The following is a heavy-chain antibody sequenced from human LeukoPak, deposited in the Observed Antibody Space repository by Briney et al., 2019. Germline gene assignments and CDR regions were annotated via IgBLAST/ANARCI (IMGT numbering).Heavy chain of an antibody. D-gene: IGHD3-22*01. J-gene: IGHJ4*02. CDR3: ARGLGDYYDTSDFYYAVPAH. CDR2: MNPNSGDT. CDR1: GYTCTTYD. Sequence: ASVKVSCKASGYTCTTYDITWVRQATGQGLEWMGWMNPNSGDTAYAQKFQGRVAMTRDTSISTAYTELSSLRSEDTAVYYCARGLGDYYDTSDFYYAVPAHWGQGTLVTVSS. V-gene: IGHV1-8*01.